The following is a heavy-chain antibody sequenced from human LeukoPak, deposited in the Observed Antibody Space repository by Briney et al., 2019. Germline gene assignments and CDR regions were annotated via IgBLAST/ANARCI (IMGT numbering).Heavy chain of an antibody. D-gene: IGHD7-27*01. CDR3: ARYRSKFWGYYFDY. CDR2: IYTSGST. J-gene: IGHJ4*02. V-gene: IGHV4-4*07. Sequence: PSETLSLTCTVSGGSISSYYWSWIRQPAGKGLEWIGRIYTSGSTNYNPSLKSRVTISVDTSKNQFSLKLSSVTAADTAVYYCARYRSKFWGYYFDYWGQGTLVTVSS. CDR1: GGSISSYY.